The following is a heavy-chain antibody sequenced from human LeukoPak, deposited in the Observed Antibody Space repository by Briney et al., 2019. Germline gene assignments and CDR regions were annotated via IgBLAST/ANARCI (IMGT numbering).Heavy chain of an antibody. V-gene: IGHV3-74*01. J-gene: IGHJ2*01. CDR3: ARDRRSEDWYLDL. Sequence: PGGSLRLSCAASGFTFRNHWMHWVRQAPGKGLVWVSRINTDGSGAIYADSVKGRFIIARDNAKNTLYLQMHSLRAEDTAVYFCARDRRSEDWYLDLWGRGTLVTVSS. CDR1: GFTFRNHW. CDR2: INTDGSGA.